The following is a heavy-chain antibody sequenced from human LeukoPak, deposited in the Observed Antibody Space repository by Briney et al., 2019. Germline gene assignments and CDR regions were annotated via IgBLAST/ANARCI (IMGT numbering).Heavy chain of an antibody. D-gene: IGHD6-13*01. V-gene: IGHV1-3*01. Sequence: ASVKVSCKASGYTFTSYGISWVRQAPGQRLEWMGWINAGNGNTKYSQKFQGRVTITRDTSASTASMELSSLRSEDTAVYYCAREAWGSSCSDYWGQGTLVTVSS. CDR2: INAGNGNT. CDR3: AREAWGSSCSDY. J-gene: IGHJ4*02. CDR1: GYTFTSYG.